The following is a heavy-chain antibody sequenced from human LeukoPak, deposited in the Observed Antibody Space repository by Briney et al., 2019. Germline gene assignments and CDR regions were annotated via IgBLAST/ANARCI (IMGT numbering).Heavy chain of an antibody. V-gene: IGHV3-53*01. CDR3: ARDYYDSSGYYTSS. CDR2: IYSGGGT. J-gene: IGHJ5*02. CDR1: GFTASSNY. Sequence: GGSLRLSCAASGFTASSNYMSWVRQAPGEGLEWVSVIYSGGGTYYADSVKGRFTISRDNDKNTLYLQMNSLRAEDTAVYYCARDYYDSSGYYTSSWGQGTLVSVSS. D-gene: IGHD3-22*01.